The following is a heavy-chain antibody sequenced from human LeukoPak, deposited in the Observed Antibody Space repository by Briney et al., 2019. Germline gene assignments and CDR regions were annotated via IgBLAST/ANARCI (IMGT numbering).Heavy chain of an antibody. CDR3: ASGDRVTMLRGGNIGYFDY. CDR1: GYTFSGYY. J-gene: IGHJ4*02. CDR2: INPNSGGT. D-gene: IGHD3-10*01. V-gene: IGHV1-2*02. Sequence: ASVKVSSXASGYTFSGYYMHWVRQAPGQGLEWMGWINPNSGGTDYAQKFQGRVTMTRDTSITTAYMELSRLRSDDTAVYYCASGDRVTMLRGGNIGYFDYWGQGTLVTVSS.